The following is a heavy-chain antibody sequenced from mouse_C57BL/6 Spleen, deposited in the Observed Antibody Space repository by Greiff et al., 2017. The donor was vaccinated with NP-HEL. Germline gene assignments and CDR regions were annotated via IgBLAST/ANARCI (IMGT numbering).Heavy chain of an antibody. J-gene: IGHJ3*01. CDR3: ALYDYDVGIFAY. CDR2: IDPANGNT. D-gene: IGHD2-4*01. V-gene: IGHV14-3*01. Sequence: VHVKQSVAELVRPGASVKLSCTASGFNIKNTYMHWVKQRPEQGLEWIGRIDPANGNTKYAPKFQGKATITADTSSNTAYLQLSSLTSEDTAIYYCALYDYDVGIFAYWGQGTLVTVSA. CDR1: GFNIKNTY.